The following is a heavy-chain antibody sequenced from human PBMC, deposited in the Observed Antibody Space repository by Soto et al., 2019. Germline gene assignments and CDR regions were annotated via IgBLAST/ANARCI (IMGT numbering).Heavy chain of an antibody. CDR1: GGSVRSGDCY. D-gene: IGHD6-13*01. Sequence: QVQLQESGPGLVKPSETLSLTCTVSGGSVRSGDCYWSWIRQPPGKGLVWIGNFYYSGTIDYSPSRKGRVTISVDASKNQFSLKLSSVTAADTAVYYCARHLAVSGTFYWFDPRGQGTLVTVSS. CDR2: FYYSGTI. CDR3: ARHLAVSGTFYWFDP. J-gene: IGHJ5*02. V-gene: IGHV4-61*08.